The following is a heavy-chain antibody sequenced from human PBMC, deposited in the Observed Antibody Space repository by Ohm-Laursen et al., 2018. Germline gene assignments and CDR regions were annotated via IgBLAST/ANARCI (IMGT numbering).Heavy chain of an antibody. D-gene: IGHD6-6*01. CDR2: ISSSGSTI. CDR1: GFTFSSYE. V-gene: IGHV3-48*03. CDR3: VAARDYYYYGMDV. J-gene: IGHJ6*02. Sequence: GSLRLSCSASGFTFSSYEMNWVRQAPGKGLEWVSYISSSGSTIYYADSVKGRFTISRDNAKNSLYLQMDSLRAEDTAVYYCVAARDYYYYGMDVWGQGTTVTVSS.